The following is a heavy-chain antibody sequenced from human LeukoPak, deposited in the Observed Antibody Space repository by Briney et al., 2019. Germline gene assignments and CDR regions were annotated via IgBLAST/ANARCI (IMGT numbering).Heavy chain of an antibody. CDR3: AKDYSSGWYVLSPPGY. CDR1: GFTFSSYG. D-gene: IGHD6-19*01. Sequence: PGRSLRLSCAASGFTFSSYGMHWVRQAPGKGLEWVAVISYDGSNKYYADSVKGRFTTSRDNSKNTLYLQMNSLRAEDTAVYYCAKDYSSGWYVLSPPGYWGQGTLVTVSS. V-gene: IGHV3-30*18. CDR2: ISYDGSNK. J-gene: IGHJ4*02.